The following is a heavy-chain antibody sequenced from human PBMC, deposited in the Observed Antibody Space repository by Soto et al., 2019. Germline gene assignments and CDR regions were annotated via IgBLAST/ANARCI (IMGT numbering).Heavy chain of an antibody. J-gene: IGHJ4*02. V-gene: IGHV1-2*04. CDR3: ARTHSGYDTGYFDY. CDR1: GYTFTGYY. CDR2: INPNSGGT. Sequence: QVQLVQSGAEVKKPGASVKVSCKASGYTFTGYYMHWVRQAPGQGLEWMGWINPNSGGTNYAQKFQCWVTMTRDTSISTAYMELSRLRSDDTAVYYCARTHSGYDTGYFDYWGQGTLVTVSS. D-gene: IGHD5-12*01.